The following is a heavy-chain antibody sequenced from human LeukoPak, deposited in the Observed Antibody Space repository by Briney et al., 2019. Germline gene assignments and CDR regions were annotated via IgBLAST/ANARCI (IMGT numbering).Heavy chain of an antibody. J-gene: IGHJ4*02. D-gene: IGHD4-17*01. Sequence: SETLSLTCAVYGGSFSGYYWSWIRQPPGKGLEWIGEINRSGSTNYNPSLKSRVTISVDTSKNQFSLKLSSVTAADTAVYYCARGLTTVTTVDYWGLGTLVTVSS. CDR2: INRSGST. CDR3: ARGLTTVTTVDY. V-gene: IGHV4-34*01. CDR1: GGSFSGYY.